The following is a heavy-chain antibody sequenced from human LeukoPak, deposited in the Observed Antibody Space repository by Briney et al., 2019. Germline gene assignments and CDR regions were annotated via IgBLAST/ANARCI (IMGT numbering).Heavy chain of an antibody. V-gene: IGHV4-4*07. Sequence: SETLSLTCTVSGGSISSYYWSWIRQPAGKGLEWIGRIYTSGSTNYNPSLKSRVTMSVDTSKNQFSLKLSSVTAADTAVYYCARHGDYDFWSGATMNYFDYWGQGTLVTVSS. J-gene: IGHJ4*02. CDR2: IYTSGST. CDR3: ARHGDYDFWSGATMNYFDY. D-gene: IGHD3-3*01. CDR1: GGSISSYY.